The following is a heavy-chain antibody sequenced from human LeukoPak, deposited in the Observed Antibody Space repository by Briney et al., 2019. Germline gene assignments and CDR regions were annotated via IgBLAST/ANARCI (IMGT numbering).Heavy chain of an antibody. CDR1: GGSFSGYY. V-gene: IGHV4-34*01. CDR3: ARFIIVVVPAASDAFDI. Sequence: PSETLSLTCAVYGGSFSGYYWSWIRQPPRKGLEWIGEINHSGSTNYTPSLKSRVTISVDTSKNQFSLKLSSVTAADTAVYYCARFIIVVVPAASDAFDIWGQGTMVTVSS. J-gene: IGHJ3*02. CDR2: INHSGST. D-gene: IGHD2-2*01.